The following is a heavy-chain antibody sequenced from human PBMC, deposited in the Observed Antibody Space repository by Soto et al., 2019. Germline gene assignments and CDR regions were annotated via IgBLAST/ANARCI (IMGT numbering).Heavy chain of an antibody. D-gene: IGHD1-26*01. Sequence: SETLSLTCTVSGGSISSGCYYWSWIRQHPGKGLEWIGYIYYSGSTYYNPSLKSRVTISVDTSKNQFSLKLSSVTAADTAVYYCARVQSGSYYLNYYGMDIWGQGTTVTVSS. V-gene: IGHV4-31*03. CDR1: GGSISSGCYY. CDR2: IYYSGST. CDR3: ARVQSGSYYLNYYGMDI. J-gene: IGHJ6*02.